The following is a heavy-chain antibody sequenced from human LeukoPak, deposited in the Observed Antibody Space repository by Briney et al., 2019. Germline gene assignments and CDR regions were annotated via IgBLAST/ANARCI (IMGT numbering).Heavy chain of an antibody. Sequence: GGSLRLSCADSGFTFSSYSMNCVRQAPGKGLEWVSSISSSSSYIYYADSVKGRFTISRDNAKNSLYLQMNSLRAEDTAVYYCAMSDYDILTGYYNAPLQTPAMLPFDYWGQGTLVTVSS. CDR2: ISSSSSYI. D-gene: IGHD3-9*01. J-gene: IGHJ4*02. CDR1: GFTFSSYS. V-gene: IGHV3-21*01. CDR3: AMSDYDILTGYYNAPLQTPAMLPFDY.